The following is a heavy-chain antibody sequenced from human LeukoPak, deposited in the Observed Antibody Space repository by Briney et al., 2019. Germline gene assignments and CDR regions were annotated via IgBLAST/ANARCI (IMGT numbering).Heavy chain of an antibody. CDR1: GGSISSGGYS. CDR3: ARSNYSYKFDY. CDR2: IYHSGST. V-gene: IGHV4-30-2*01. J-gene: IGHJ4*02. D-gene: IGHD4-11*01. Sequence: PSEILSLTCAVSGGSISSGGYSWSWIRQPPGKGLEWIGYIYHSGSTYYNPSLKSRVTISVDRSKNQFSLKLSSVTAADTAVYYCARSNYSYKFDYWGQGTLVTVSS.